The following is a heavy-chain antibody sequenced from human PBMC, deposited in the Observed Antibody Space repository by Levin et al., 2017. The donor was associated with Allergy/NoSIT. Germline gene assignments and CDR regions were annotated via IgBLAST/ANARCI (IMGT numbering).Heavy chain of an antibody. D-gene: IGHD3-3*01. V-gene: IGHV7-4-1*02. CDR2: INTNTGNP. CDR1: GYTFTSYA. CDR3: ARASRITIFGVVITPARFDP. J-gene: IGHJ5*02. Sequence: ASVKVSCKASGYTFTSYAMNWVRQAPGQGLEWMGWINTNTGNPTYAQGFTGRFVFSLDTSVSTAYLQISSLKAEDTAVYYCARASRITIFGVVITPARFDPWGQGTLVTVSS.